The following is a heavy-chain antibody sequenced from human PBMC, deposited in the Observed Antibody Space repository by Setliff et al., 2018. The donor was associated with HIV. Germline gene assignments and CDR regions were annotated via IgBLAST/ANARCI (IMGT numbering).Heavy chain of an antibody. CDR2: ILDGQIT. J-gene: IGHJ6*03. CDR1: GGSITSGHYY. Sequence: ASETLSLTCTVSGGSITSGHYYWGWTRQPPGKGLEWIGNILDGQITFFNPSLKSRGTISVDPSKNQFSLKVTSVTAADTAVYYCTRHAGRENQLPHTYYYYMDVWGKGATVTVSS. D-gene: IGHD2-2*01. V-gene: IGHV4-39*01. CDR3: TRHAGRENQLPHTYYYYMDV.